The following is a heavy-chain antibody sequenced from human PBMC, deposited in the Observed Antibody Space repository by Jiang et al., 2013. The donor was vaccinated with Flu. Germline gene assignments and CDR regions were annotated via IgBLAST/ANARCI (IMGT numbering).Heavy chain of an antibody. D-gene: IGHD2-15*01. J-gene: IGHJ3*02. V-gene: IGHV1-2*06. CDR1: GYTFTDYY. Sequence: KPGASVKVSCKASGYTFTDYYIHWVRQAPGQGLEWMGRINPNSGDTNYAQKFQGRVTMTRDTSISTAYMELSRLRSDDTAMYYCAKSDGYDAFDIWGQGTMVTVSS. CDR3: AKSDGYDAFDI. CDR2: INPNSGDT.